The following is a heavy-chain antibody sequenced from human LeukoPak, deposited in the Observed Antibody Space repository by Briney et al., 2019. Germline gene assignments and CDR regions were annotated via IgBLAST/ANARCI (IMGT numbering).Heavy chain of an antibody. D-gene: IGHD5-18*01. CDR2: IYYHGTA. CDR1: GGSCDDYY. J-gene: IGHJ4*02. Sequence: SETLSLTCTVYGGSCDDYYCTWIRQPPGKGLEWIATIYYHGTAYYNPSLKSRVSTSVDTSKNQFFLKLSAVTAADTAVYYCARYGTTMVIDYWGQGTLVTVSS. CDR3: ARYGTTMVIDY. V-gene: IGHV4-59*04.